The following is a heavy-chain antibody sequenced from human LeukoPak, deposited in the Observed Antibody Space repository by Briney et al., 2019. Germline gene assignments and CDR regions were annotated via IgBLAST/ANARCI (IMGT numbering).Heavy chain of an antibody. D-gene: IGHD5-18*01. Sequence: AGGSLRLSCAASGFTFSSYWMHWVRQVPGKGLVWVGVIRSKAYGGTTDYAASVKGRFTTSRDDSKSIAYLQMNSLKTEDTGVYFCVRYTTTSRYTHFGMDVWGQGTTVTVSS. CDR1: GFTFSSYW. CDR3: VRYTTTSRYTHFGMDV. CDR2: IRSKAYGGTT. J-gene: IGHJ6*02. V-gene: IGHV3-49*04.